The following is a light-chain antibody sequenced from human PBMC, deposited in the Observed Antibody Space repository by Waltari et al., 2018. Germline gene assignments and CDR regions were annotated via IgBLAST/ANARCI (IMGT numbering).Light chain of an antibody. CDR3: YSADSSGVHRV. CDR1: ALPKKS. J-gene: IGLJ2*01. V-gene: IGLV3-10*01. CDR2: EDT. Sequence: SYDLTQPPSVSVSAGQTARITCSGDALPKKSACGFQQKSGQAPVLVIFEDTKRPSGVPERFSGSSSGTMATLTISGAQVEDEADYYCYSADSSGVHRVFGGGTKLTVL.